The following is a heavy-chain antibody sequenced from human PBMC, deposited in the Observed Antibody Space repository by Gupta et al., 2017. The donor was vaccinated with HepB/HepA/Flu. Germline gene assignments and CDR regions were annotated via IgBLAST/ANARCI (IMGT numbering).Heavy chain of an antibody. CDR2: ISPSNGLT. CDR1: GYPFTNSY. D-gene: IGHD2-2*01. Sequence: QVQLVQSGAEVKKPGASVKISCKASGYPFTNSYMNWVGQAPGQGLEWMGMISPSNGLTLYAQKFQGRVTMTRDTSASTVYMELSTLRSEDTAAYYCARGLRSISADAFDLWGQGTMVTVSS. J-gene: IGHJ3*01. V-gene: IGHV1-46*01. CDR3: ARGLRSISADAFDL.